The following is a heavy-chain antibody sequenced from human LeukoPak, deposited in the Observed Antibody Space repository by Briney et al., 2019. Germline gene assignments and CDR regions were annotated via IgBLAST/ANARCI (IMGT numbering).Heavy chain of an antibody. CDR2: IKSDGST. CDR1: GFPFISYW. V-gene: IGHV3-74*01. J-gene: IGHJ1*01. Sequence: GGSLRLSFAASGFPFISYWMHWVRQAPGKGLVWVSRIKSDGSTNYADSVKGRFTISRDNAKNTLSLQMNSLRAEDTGVYYCARAPSEIGGYYPEYFRHWGQGTLVTVSS. D-gene: IGHD3-22*01. CDR3: ARAPSEIGGYYPEYFRH.